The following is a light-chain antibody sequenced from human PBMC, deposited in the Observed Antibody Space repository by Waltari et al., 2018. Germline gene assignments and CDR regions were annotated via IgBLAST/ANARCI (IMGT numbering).Light chain of an antibody. Sequence: DILMTQSPSSLSASVGVRVTITCRASQSISNCLNWYQQKPGKAPNLLIYAASSLETGVPSRFSGSGSGTDFTLTISGLQPDDFGTYYCQQSYNTPPVTFGPGTKVDIK. V-gene: IGKV1-39*01. CDR3: QQSYNTPPVT. J-gene: IGKJ1*01. CDR1: QSISNC. CDR2: AAS.